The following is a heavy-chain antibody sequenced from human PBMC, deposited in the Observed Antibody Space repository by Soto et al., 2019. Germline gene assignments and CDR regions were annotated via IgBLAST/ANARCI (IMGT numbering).Heavy chain of an antibody. J-gene: IGHJ4*02. CDR2: MYYSGTT. D-gene: IGHD5-18*01. V-gene: IGHV4-39*01. CDR3: ARHKRYSYGPPVGY. Sequence: PSETLSLTCTVSGGSITTSSYYWGWIRQPPGKGLEWIGSMYYSGTTYYNPSLKSRVTISVDTSKNHFYLELSSVTAADTAVYYCARHKRYSYGPPVGYWGQGTLVTVSS. CDR1: GGSITTSSYY.